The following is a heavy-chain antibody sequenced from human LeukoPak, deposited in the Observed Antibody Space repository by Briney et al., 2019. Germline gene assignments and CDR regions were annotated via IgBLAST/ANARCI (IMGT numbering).Heavy chain of an antibody. J-gene: IGHJ6*03. CDR3: ARGIGNYYYYMDV. Sequence: SETLSLTCAVYGGSFSGYYWCWIRQPPGKGLEWIGEINHSGSTNYNPSLKSRVTISVDTSKNQFSLKLSSVTAADTAVYYCARGIGNYYYYMDVWGKGTTVTVSS. CDR2: INHSGST. CDR1: GGSFSGYY. V-gene: IGHV4-34*01. D-gene: IGHD3-10*01.